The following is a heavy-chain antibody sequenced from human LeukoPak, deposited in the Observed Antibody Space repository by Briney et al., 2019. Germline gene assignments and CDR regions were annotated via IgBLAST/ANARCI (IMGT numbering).Heavy chain of an antibody. CDR2: IYYSGST. J-gene: IGHJ4*02. CDR1: GVSFSGYY. Sequence: SETLSLTCAVSGVSFSGYYRSWIRQPPGKGLEWIGSIYYSGSTYYNPSLKSRVTISVDTSKNQFSLKLSTVTTADTAVYYCARGSSSWFYLDYWGQGTLVTVSS. V-gene: IGHV4-34*01. D-gene: IGHD6-13*01. CDR3: ARGSSSWFYLDY.